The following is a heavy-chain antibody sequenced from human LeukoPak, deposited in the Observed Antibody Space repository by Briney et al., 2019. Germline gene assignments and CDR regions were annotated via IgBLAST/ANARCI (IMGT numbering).Heavy chain of an antibody. CDR2: ISGSGGST. J-gene: IGHJ4*02. CDR3: AKALRGGDYYDSSGYYPDDY. Sequence: QPGGSLRLSCAASGFTFSSYAMSWVRQAPGKGLEWVSAISGSGGSTYYADSVKGRFTISRDNSKNTLYLQMNSLRAEDTAVYYCAKALRGGDYYDSSGYYPDDYWGQGTLVTVSS. D-gene: IGHD3-22*01. CDR1: GFTFSSYA. V-gene: IGHV3-23*01.